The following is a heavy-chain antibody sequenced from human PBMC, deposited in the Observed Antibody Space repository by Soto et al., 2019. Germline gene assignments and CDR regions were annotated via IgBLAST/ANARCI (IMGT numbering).Heavy chain of an antibody. CDR3: AKEFRSGSTYFDY. Sequence: SLRLSCAASGFSFSSYGMHWVRQAPGKGLEWVALISYDGSIKHNADSVKGRFTVSRDNSKNTLYLQMSSLKPEDTAVYYCAKEFRSGSTYFDYWGQGALVTVSS. CDR1: GFSFSSYG. V-gene: IGHV3-30*18. D-gene: IGHD2-21*01. CDR2: ISYDGSIK. J-gene: IGHJ4*02.